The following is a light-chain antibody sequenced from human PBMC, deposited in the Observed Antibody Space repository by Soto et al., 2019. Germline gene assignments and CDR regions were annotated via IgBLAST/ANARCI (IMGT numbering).Light chain of an antibody. V-gene: IGKV3-15*01. CDR1: KSISTN. CDR2: GAS. CDR3: QQYYHWRT. J-gene: IGKJ1*01. Sequence: EIVMTQSPATLSVSPGERATLSCRASKSISTNLAWYQHRPGQAPRLLIYGASTRATGNSARFSGSGSGTEFTLTISSLQSEDFAVYYCQQYYHWRTFGQGTKVEF.